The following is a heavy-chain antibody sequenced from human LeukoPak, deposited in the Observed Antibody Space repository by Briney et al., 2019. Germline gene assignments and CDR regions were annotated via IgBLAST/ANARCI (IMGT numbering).Heavy chain of an antibody. Sequence: GGSLRLSCAASGFTFSGYWMHWVRQAPGKGLVWVSRINSDGSSTSYADSVKGRFTISRDNAKNTLDLQMNSLRAEDTAVYYCAGSSRENWFDPWGQGTLVTVSS. CDR2: INSDGSST. V-gene: IGHV3-74*01. CDR3: AGSSRENWFDP. D-gene: IGHD2-2*01. J-gene: IGHJ5*02. CDR1: GFTFSGYW.